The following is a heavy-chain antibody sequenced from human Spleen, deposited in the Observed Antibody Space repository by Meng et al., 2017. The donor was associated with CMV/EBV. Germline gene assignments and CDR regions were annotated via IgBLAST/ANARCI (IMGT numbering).Heavy chain of an antibody. V-gene: IGHV3-23*01. Sequence: ETLSLTCAASGFKFSSYAMSWVRQAPGKGLEWVSAISNSGAKTHYTDSVKGRFTISRDNSNNTLILQMNSLRAEDTALYYCAKDLGMDVWGQGTTVTVSS. CDR2: ISNSGAKT. J-gene: IGHJ6*02. CDR3: AKDLGMDV. CDR1: GFKFSSYA.